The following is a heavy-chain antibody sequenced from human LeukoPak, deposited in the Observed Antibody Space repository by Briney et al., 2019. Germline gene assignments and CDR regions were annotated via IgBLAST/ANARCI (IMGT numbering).Heavy chain of an antibody. V-gene: IGHV1-24*01. CDR3: ATGTVLLPKKKIPGDVSVFDY. CDR1: GYTLTELS. Sequence: ASVKVSCKVSGYTLTELSMHWVRQAPGKGLEWMGGFDPEDGETIYAQKFQGRVTMTEDTSTDTAYMELSSLRSEDTAVYYCATGTVLLPKKKIPGDVSVFDYWGQGTPVTVSS. D-gene: IGHD7-27*01. J-gene: IGHJ4*02. CDR2: FDPEDGET.